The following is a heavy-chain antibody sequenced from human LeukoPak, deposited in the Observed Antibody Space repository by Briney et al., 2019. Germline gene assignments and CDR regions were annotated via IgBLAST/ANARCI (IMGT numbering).Heavy chain of an antibody. Sequence: AESLRLSCVASGFTVTSNYMTWVRQAPGKGLECVSLIYSGGSTHYADSVKDRFTISRDSSENTLYLQMNSLRAEDTAVYYCARGSANSWYGLDYWGQGTLVTVSS. CDR1: GFTVTSNY. J-gene: IGHJ4*02. D-gene: IGHD6-13*01. V-gene: IGHV3-66*01. CDR3: ARGSANSWYGLDY. CDR2: IYSGGST.